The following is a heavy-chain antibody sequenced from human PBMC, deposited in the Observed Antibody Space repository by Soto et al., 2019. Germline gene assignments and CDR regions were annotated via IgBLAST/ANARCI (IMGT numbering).Heavy chain of an antibody. CDR3: ARHTDIDFGDYGWLDP. CDR2: IYPGNSDT. Sequence: PGESLKISCKGSGYTFNTYWISWVRQMPGKGLEWMGIIYPGNSDTRYSPSVQGQVTISADKSISTAYLHWSSLKASDTAMYFYARHTDIDFGDYGWLDPWGQGTLVTVSS. CDR1: GYTFNTYW. V-gene: IGHV5-51*01. D-gene: IGHD4-17*01. J-gene: IGHJ5*02.